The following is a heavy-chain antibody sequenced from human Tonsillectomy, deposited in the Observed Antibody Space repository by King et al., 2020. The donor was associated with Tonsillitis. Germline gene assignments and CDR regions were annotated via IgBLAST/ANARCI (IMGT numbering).Heavy chain of an antibody. Sequence: VQLVESGGGLVQPGGSLTLSCAASGFTFNTFALSWVRQAPGTGLEWVSVISGGGDDTRYADSVKGRFTISRDNSENTLFLQMNSLRAEDTAVYYCAKRGGSSLGVIFYYYYGMDVWGQGTKVTVSS. CDR3: AKRGGSSLGVIFYYYYGMDV. J-gene: IGHJ6*02. CDR1: GFTFNTFA. D-gene: IGHD3-3*01. V-gene: IGHV3-23*04. CDR2: ISGGGDDT.